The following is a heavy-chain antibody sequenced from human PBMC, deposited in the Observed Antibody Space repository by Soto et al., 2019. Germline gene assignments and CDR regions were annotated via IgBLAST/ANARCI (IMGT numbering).Heavy chain of an antibody. V-gene: IGHV3-33*01. CDR1: GFTFSSYG. J-gene: IGHJ6*02. CDR2: IWYDGSNK. CDR3: AREYCSSTSCYYYYYYGMDV. Sequence: GGSLRLSCAASGFTFSSYGMHWVRQAPGKGLEWVAVIWYDGSNKYYADSVKGRFTISRDNSKNTLYLQMNSLRAEDTAVYYCAREYCSSTSCYYYYYYGMDVSGQGTTVTVSS. D-gene: IGHD2-2*01.